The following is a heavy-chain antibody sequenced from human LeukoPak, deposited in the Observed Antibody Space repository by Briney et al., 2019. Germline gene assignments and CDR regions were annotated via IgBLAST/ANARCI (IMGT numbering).Heavy chain of an antibody. CDR1: GFSFSSRN. J-gene: IGHJ4*02. V-gene: IGHV3-48*04. Sequence: GGSLRLSCAASGFSFSSRNMNWVRQAPGKGLEWVSYISASTSSIYYADSVKGRFTISTDIGKNSLYLQMNSLRAKDTAVYYCAASSGSGNYAYYFDYWGQGTLVTVSS. CDR3: AASSGSGNYAYYFDY. CDR2: ISASTSSI. D-gene: IGHD3-22*01.